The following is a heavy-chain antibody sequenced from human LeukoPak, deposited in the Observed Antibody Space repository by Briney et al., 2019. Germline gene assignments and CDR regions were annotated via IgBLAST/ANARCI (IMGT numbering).Heavy chain of an antibody. CDR2: IYYSGST. CDR3: AKDSGNYYYYYGMDV. V-gene: IGHV4-59*01. D-gene: IGHD1-26*01. J-gene: IGHJ6*02. CDR1: GDSISRYY. Sequence: SETLSLTCSVSGDSISRYYWNWIRQPPGKGLEWIGYIYYSGSTDYNPSLKSRATISVDTSKNQFSLKLSSVTAADTAVYYCAKDSGNYYYYYGMDVWGQGTTVTVSS.